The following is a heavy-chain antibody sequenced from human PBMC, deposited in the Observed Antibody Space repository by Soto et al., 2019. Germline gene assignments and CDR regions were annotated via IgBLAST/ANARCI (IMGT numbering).Heavy chain of an antibody. Sequence: AGGALRLSGSAAGFTFSSYAMSWVRQAPGKGLDCGSTISGSGGRTYYADSVKGRFTISRENSKNTLYLQMNSLRAEDTAVYYCAKRWAARPMGYYYGMDVWGQGTTVTVSS. D-gene: IGHD6-6*01. CDR3: AKRWAARPMGYYYGMDV. J-gene: IGHJ6*02. CDR1: GFTFSSYA. V-gene: IGHV3-23*01. CDR2: ISGSGGRT.